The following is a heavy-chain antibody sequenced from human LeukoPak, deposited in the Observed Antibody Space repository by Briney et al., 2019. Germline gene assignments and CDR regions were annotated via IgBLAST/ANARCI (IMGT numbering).Heavy chain of an antibody. D-gene: IGHD3-10*01. Sequence: SETLSLTCTVSGGSISSHYWSWIRQPPGKGLEWIGYIYYSGSTNYNPSLKSRVTISVDTSKNQFSLKLSSVTAADTAVYYCARIPGDYYYGMDVWGQGTTVTVSS. CDR2: IYYSGST. V-gene: IGHV4-59*11. CDR3: ARIPGDYYYGMDV. J-gene: IGHJ6*02. CDR1: GGSISSHY.